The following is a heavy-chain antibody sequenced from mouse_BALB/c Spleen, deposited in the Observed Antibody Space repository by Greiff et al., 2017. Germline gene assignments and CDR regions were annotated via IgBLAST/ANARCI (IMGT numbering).Heavy chain of an antibody. CDR2: ISSGGSYT. D-gene: IGHD2-1*01. Sequence: DVKLVESGGGLVKPGGSLKLSCAASGFTFSSYAMSWVRQSPEKRLEWVAEISSGGSYTYYPDTVTGRFTISRDNAKNTLYLEMSSLRSEDTAMYYCARSPIYYGNYFDYWGQGTTLTVSS. J-gene: IGHJ2*01. V-gene: IGHV5-9-4*01. CDR1: GFTFSSYA. CDR3: ARSPIYYGNYFDY.